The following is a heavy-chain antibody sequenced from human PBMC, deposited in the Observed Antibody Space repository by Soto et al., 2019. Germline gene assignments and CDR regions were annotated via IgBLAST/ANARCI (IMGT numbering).Heavy chain of an antibody. CDR1: GFTFINAW. J-gene: IGHJ6*02. CDR2: IKSKTDGGTT. Sequence: GGSLRLSCAASGFTFINAWIIFFRHSPFKWLEWVVRIKSKTDGGTTDYAAPVKGRFTISRDDSKNTLYLQMNSLKTEDTAVYYCTTDSPPLYSSTGSSPAPYYYGMDVWGQGTTVTVSS. V-gene: IGHV3-15*01. CDR3: TTDSPPLYSSTGSSPAPYYYGMDV. D-gene: IGHD6-13*01.